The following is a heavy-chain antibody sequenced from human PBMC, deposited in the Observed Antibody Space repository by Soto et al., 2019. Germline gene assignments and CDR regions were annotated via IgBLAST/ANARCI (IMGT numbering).Heavy chain of an antibody. J-gene: IGHJ4*02. CDR3: ARDLGVGAASGY. V-gene: IGHV1-3*01. Sequence: QVQLVQSGAEVKKPGASVKVSCKASGYTFTSYAMHWVRQAPGQRLEWMGWINAGNGNTKYSQKFQGRVTITRDTSASKAYRELSSLRSEDTAVYYCARDLGVGAASGYWAQGTLVTVSS. CDR1: GYTFTSYA. D-gene: IGHD1-26*01. CDR2: INAGNGNT.